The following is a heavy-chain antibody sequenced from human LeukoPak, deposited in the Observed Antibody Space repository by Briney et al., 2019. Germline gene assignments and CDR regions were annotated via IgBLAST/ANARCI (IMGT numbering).Heavy chain of an antibody. Sequence: GGSLRLSCAASGFTVSSNYMSWVRQAPGKGLEWVSVIYSGGSTYYTDSVKGRFTISRDNSKNTLYLQMNSLRAEDTAVYYCARVVVEDFGAFDIWGQGTMVTVSP. CDR1: GFTVSSNY. CDR3: ARVVVEDFGAFDI. D-gene: IGHD1-1*01. V-gene: IGHV3-66*01. CDR2: IYSGGST. J-gene: IGHJ3*02.